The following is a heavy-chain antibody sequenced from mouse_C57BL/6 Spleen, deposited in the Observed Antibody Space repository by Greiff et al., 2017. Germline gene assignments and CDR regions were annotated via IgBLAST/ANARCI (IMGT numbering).Heavy chain of an antibody. D-gene: IGHD3-2*02. CDR2: IYPGSGST. CDR1: GYTFTSYW. J-gene: IGHJ2*01. CDR3: AREDSSGNGDY. V-gene: IGHV1-55*01. Sequence: QVQLKQSGAELVKPGASVKMSCKASGYTFTSYWITWVKQRPGQGLEWIGDIYPGSGSTNYNEKFKSKATLTVDTSSSTAYMQLSSLTSEDSAVYYCAREDSSGNGDYWGQGTTLTVSS.